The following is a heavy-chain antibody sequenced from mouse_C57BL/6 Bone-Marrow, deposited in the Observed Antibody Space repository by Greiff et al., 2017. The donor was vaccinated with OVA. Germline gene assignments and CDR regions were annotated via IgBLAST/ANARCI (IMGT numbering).Heavy chain of an antibody. J-gene: IGHJ1*03. CDR1: GFTFSSYT. CDR2: ISGGGGNT. V-gene: IGHV5-9*01. CDR3: ARLDYDGYWYFDV. Sequence: EVQGVESGGGLVKPGGSLKLSCAASGFTFSSYTMSWVRQTPEKRLGWVATISGGGGNTYYPDSVKGRFTISRDNAKNTLYLQMSSLRSEDTALYYCARLDYDGYWYFDVWGTGTTVTVSS. D-gene: IGHD2-4*01.